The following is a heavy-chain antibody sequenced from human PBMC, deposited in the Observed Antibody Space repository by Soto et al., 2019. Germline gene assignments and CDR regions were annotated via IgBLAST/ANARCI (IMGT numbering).Heavy chain of an antibody. J-gene: IGHJ4*02. D-gene: IGHD3-10*01. CDR2: INGDGGRT. V-gene: IGHV3-74*01. CDR3: SRETLWFGESPKS. Sequence: EMQLVESGGGSVQTGGSLRISCAASGFTFGSYWMDWVRQAPGKGLVWVSRINGDGGRTTYADSVKGRFTISRDNAHNTLYLQMDSLTADDTAVYYCSRETLWFGESPKSGGQGTLVTVSS. CDR1: GFTFGSYW.